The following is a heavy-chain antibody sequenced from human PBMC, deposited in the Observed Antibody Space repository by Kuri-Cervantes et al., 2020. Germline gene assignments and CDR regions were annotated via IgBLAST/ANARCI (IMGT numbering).Heavy chain of an antibody. J-gene: IGHJ6*02. V-gene: IGHV1-69*13. CDR3: AREREIYSGSYYYYGMDV. CDR2: IIPIFGAA. CDR1: GGTFSSYA. Sequence: SVKVSCKACGGTFSSYAISWVRQAPGQGLEWMGGIIPIFGAANYAQKFQGRVTITADESTSTAYMELSSLRSEDTAVYYCAREREIYSGSYYYYGMDVWGQGTTVTVSS. D-gene: IGHD1-26*01.